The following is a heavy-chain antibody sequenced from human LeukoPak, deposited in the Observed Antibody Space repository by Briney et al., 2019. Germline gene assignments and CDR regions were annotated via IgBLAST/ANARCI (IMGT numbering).Heavy chain of an antibody. D-gene: IGHD4-11*01. CDR2: ISGSGGST. CDR3: ARDPSNFRGWFDP. V-gene: IGHV3-23*01. Sequence: GGSLRLSCAASGFRFSSYAMSWVRQAPGKGLEWVSAISGSGGSTYYADSVKGRFTISRDNAKNSLYLQMNSLRAEDTAVYYCARDPSNFRGWFDPWGQGTLVTVSS. CDR1: GFRFSSYA. J-gene: IGHJ5*02.